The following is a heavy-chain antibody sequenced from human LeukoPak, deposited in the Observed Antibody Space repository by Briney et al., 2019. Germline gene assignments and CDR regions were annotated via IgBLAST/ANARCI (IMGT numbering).Heavy chain of an antibody. J-gene: IGHJ1*01. CDR2: IIPIFGTA. V-gene: IGHV1-69*05. CDR1: GGTFSSYA. D-gene: IGHD3-22*01. CDR3: ARAPTNYYDSSGYHKYFQH. Sequence: SVKVSCKASGGTFSSYAISWVRQAPGQGLEWMGRIIPIFGTANYAQKFQGRVTITTDESTSTAYMELSSLRSEDTAVYYCARAPTNYYDSSGYHKYFQHWGQGTLVTVSS.